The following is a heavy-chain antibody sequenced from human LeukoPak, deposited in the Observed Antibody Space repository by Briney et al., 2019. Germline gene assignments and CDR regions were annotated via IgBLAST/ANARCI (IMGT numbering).Heavy chain of an antibody. CDR3: ARLDYSSGGIDY. Sequence: GGSLRLSCAASGFTFSSYEMNWVRQAPGKGLEWVSYISNGDDTTYYADSVKGRFTISRDNAKNSLYLQMNSLRAEDTAVYYCARLDYSSGGIDYWGQGTLVTVSS. V-gene: IGHV3-48*03. D-gene: IGHD6-19*01. CDR1: GFTFSSYE. J-gene: IGHJ4*02. CDR2: ISNGDDTT.